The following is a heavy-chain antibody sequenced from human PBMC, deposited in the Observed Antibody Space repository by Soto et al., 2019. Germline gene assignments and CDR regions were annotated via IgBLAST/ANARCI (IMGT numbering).Heavy chain of an antibody. D-gene: IGHD2-2*01. CDR1: GGSISSSNHY. V-gene: IGHV4-39*01. Sequence: QLQLQESGPGLVKPSETLSLTCSVSGGSISSSNHYLGWVRQPPGKGLEWIGSIYYSGSTYYNPSLKSRVTISEDTSKNQFSLNLRSVTAADTAVYYCARHPCSSINCQYYYYGMDVWGQGTTVTVSS. J-gene: IGHJ6*02. CDR3: ARHPCSSINCQYYYYGMDV. CDR2: IYYSGST.